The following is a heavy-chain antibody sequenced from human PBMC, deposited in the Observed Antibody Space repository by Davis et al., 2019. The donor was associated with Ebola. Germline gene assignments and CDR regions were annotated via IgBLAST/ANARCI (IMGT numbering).Heavy chain of an antibody. CDR2: INQSGTT. D-gene: IGHD3-22*01. J-gene: IGHJ4*02. CDR1: GGSFSGYY. Sequence: SETLSLTCAVYGGSFSGYYWSWIRQSPGKGLEWIGDINQSGTTNCNPSLKSRVTISVDTSKRQFSLNLTSVTAADTAVYYCAKERGMIVVVIEFDQWGQGTLVTVSS. V-gene: IGHV4-34*01. CDR3: AKERGMIVVVIEFDQ.